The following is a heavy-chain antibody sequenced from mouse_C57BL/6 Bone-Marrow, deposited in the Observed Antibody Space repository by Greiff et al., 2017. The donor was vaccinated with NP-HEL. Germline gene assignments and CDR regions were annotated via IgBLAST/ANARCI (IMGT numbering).Heavy chain of an antibody. V-gene: IGHV1-4*01. Sequence: QVQLQQSGAELARPGASVKMSCKASGYTFTSYTMHWVKQRSGQGLEWIGYINPSSGYTKYNQKFKDKATLTADKSSSTAYMQLSSLTSEDSAVYYCARSRFAYWGQGTLVTVSA. CDR1: GYTFTSYT. CDR3: ARSRFAY. J-gene: IGHJ3*01. CDR2: INPSSGYT.